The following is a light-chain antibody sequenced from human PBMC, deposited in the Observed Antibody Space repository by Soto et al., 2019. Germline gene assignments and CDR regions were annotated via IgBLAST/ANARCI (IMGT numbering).Light chain of an antibody. Sequence: DIHMTQSPSTLSASVGDRITITCRASQDVSQWLAWYRHKPGKAPKLLIYKASTLESGVSSRFSGRGSGTEFTLTITNLQPDDFATYYCQQYSSDLYTFGQGTKVDIK. J-gene: IGKJ2*01. V-gene: IGKV1-5*03. CDR1: QDVSQW. CDR3: QQYSSDLYT. CDR2: KAS.